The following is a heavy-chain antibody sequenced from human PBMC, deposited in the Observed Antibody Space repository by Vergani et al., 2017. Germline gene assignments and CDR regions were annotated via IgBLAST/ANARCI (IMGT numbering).Heavy chain of an antibody. J-gene: IGHJ4*02. CDR3: ASQDTAIGNYFDS. V-gene: IGHV1-46*03. Sequence: QVQLVQSGAEVKKPGASVKVFCKASGYTFTSYYIHWVRQAPGQGLEWMGIINSSGGSTSYAQKFQGRVTMTRDTSTSTVYMELSSLRSEDTAVYYCASQDTAIGNYFDSWGQRTLVTVSS. CDR2: INSSGGST. CDR1: GYTFTSYY. D-gene: IGHD5-18*01.